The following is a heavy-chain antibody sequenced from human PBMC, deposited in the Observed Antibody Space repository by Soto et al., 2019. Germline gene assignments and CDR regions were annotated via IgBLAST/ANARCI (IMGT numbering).Heavy chain of an antibody. CDR1: GYTFTGYY. CDR3: ARYRYSSGWYDAFDI. Sequence: QVQLVQSGAEVKKPGASVKVSCKASGYTFTGYYMHWVRQAPGQGLEWMGWINPTSGGTNYAQKFQGRVTMTRDTSMSTAYKELSRLRSDDTAGYYCARYRYSSGWYDAFDIWGQGTMVTVSS. CDR2: INPTSGGT. J-gene: IGHJ3*02. V-gene: IGHV1-2*02. D-gene: IGHD6-19*01.